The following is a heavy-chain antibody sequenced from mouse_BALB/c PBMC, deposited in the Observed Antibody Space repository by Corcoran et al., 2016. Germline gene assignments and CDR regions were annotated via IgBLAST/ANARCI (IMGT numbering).Heavy chain of an antibody. CDR1: GFNIKDTY. CDR2: IDPANGNT. V-gene: IGHV14-3*02. J-gene: IGHJ3*01. Sequence: EVQLQQSGTELVKPGASVKLSCTTSGFNIKDTYIHWVKQRPEQGLEWIGKIDPANGNTKYDPKFQGKATITADTSSNKAYLQLSSLTSEDTAVYYCASNWDFAYWGQGTLVTVSA. D-gene: IGHD4-1*01. CDR3: ASNWDFAY.